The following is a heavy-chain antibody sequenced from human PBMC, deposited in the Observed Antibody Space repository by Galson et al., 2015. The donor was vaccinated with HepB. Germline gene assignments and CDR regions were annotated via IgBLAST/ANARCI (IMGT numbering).Heavy chain of an antibody. CDR2: INPSGGST. J-gene: IGHJ3*02. Sequence: SVKVSCKASGYTFTSYYMHWVRQAPGQGLEWMGIINPSGGSTSYAQKFQGRVTMTRDTSTSTVYMELSSLRSEDTAVYYCARDFTIFRGWNAFDIWGQGTMVTVSS. V-gene: IGHV1-46*01. CDR1: GYTFTSYY. D-gene: IGHD3-9*01. CDR3: ARDFTIFRGWNAFDI.